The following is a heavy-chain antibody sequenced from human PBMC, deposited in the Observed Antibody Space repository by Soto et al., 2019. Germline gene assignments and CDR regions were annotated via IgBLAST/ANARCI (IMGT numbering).Heavy chain of an antibody. CDR1: GDSIGNNNW. CDR3: AHTIGAGSYVPY. V-gene: IGHV4-4*02. J-gene: IGHJ4*02. Sequence: QVQLQESGPGLVKPSGTLSLTCAVSGDSIGNNNWWSWVRQPPGKGLEWIGEIHHSGNTNYNPSLKSRVSMSVEKSKNQFSLNLRSVTAADTAVYYCAHTIGAGSYVPYWGQGNLVTASS. D-gene: IGHD3-10*01. CDR2: IHHSGNT.